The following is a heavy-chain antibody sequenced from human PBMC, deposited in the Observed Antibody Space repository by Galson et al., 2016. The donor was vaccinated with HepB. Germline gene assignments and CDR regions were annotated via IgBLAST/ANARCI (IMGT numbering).Heavy chain of an antibody. Sequence: SETLSLTCSVSGASISSLNWWSWVRQTPGKGPEWIGEIYHSGSTYYNPSLKSRVTISLDKSKNHFSLKLTSVTAADTAVYYCARDAAVADSRTHYGLDVGGQGTTVTVSS. CDR1: GASISSLNW. D-gene: IGHD4-23*01. CDR3: ARDAAVADSRTHYGLDV. CDR2: IYHSGST. J-gene: IGHJ6*02. V-gene: IGHV4-4*02.